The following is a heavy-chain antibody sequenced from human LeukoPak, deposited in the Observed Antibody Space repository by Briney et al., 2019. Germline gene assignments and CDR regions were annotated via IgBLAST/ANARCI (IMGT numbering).Heavy chain of an antibody. Sequence: GESLQISCKGSGYSFTSYWIGWVRQMPGKGLEWMGIIYPGDSDTRYSPSFQGQVTISADKSISTAYLQWSSLKASDTAMYYCARNGHGGSSLGQNFDYWGQGTLVTVSS. D-gene: IGHD6-6*01. V-gene: IGHV5-51*01. CDR1: GYSFTSYW. CDR2: IYPGDSDT. CDR3: ARNGHGGSSLGQNFDY. J-gene: IGHJ4*02.